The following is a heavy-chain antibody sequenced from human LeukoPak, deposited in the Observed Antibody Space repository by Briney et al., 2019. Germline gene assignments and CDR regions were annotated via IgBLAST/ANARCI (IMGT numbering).Heavy chain of an antibody. J-gene: IGHJ4*02. CDR1: GFTLSSSA. Sequence: PGGSLRLSCAASGFTLSSSALSWVRQAPGKGPEWVSSISGGVSTYYADSVKGRFTISRDSSKNTLYLQMDSLRAEDTATYYCAKNSGIWSFWGQGALVTVSS. V-gene: IGHV3-23*01. D-gene: IGHD1-26*01. CDR2: ISGGVST. CDR3: AKNSGIWSF.